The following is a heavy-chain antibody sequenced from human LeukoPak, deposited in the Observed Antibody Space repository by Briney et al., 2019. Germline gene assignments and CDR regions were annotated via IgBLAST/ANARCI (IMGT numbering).Heavy chain of an antibody. CDR1: GGSISSSNW. CDR2: IYHSGST. J-gene: IGHJ4*02. V-gene: IGHV4-4*02. CDR3: AREAYCGGDCYSGFDY. Sequence: SGTLSLTCAVSGGSISSSNWWSWVRPPPGKGLEWIGEIYHSGSTDYNPSLKSRVTISVDTSKNRFSLKLSSVTAADTAVYYCAREAYCGGDCYSGFDYWGQGTLVTVSS. D-gene: IGHD2-21*02.